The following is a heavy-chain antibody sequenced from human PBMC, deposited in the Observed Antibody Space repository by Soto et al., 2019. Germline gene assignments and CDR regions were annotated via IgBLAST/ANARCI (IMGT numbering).Heavy chain of an antibody. CDR2: ISSSSSYT. CDR1: GFTFSDYY. D-gene: IGHD3-22*01. V-gene: IGHV3-11*06. CDR3: ASVFSDSSGYYNY. J-gene: IGHJ4*02. Sequence: GGSLSLSCAASGFTFSDYYMSWIRQAPGKGLEWVSYISSSSSYTNYADSVKGRFTISRDNAKNSLYLQMNSLRAEDTAVYYCASVFSDSSGYYNYWGQGTLVTVSS.